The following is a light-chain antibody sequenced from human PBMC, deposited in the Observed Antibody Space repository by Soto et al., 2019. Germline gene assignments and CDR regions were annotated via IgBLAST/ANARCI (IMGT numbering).Light chain of an antibody. CDR1: QSVGTS. Sequence: EIVLTQSPVTLSLSPGERGTLSCRASQSVGTSLAWYQQKPGQAPRLLIYGASNRATGIPDRFSGSGSGTDFTLTISKLEPEDFAVYYCQQYGSSLFSFGPGTKVDI. CDR2: GAS. V-gene: IGKV3-20*01. J-gene: IGKJ3*01. CDR3: QQYGSSLFS.